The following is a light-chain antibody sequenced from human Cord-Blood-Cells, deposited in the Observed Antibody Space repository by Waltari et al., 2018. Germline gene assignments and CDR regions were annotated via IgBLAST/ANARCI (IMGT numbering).Light chain of an antibody. Sequence: QSALTQPASVSGSPGQPVTISCTGTSCAVGGYNYVSWYQQHPGKAPKLMIYDVSKRPSGVSNRFSGSKSGNTASLTISGLQAEDEADYYCSSYTSSSTWVFGGGTKLTVL. CDR3: SSYTSSSTWV. V-gene: IGLV2-14*01. CDR2: DVS. J-gene: IGLJ3*02. CDR1: SCAVGGYNY.